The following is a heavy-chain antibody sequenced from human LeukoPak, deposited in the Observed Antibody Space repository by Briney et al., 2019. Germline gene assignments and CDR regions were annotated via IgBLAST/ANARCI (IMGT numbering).Heavy chain of an antibody. Sequence: SETLSLTCTVSGGSISSYYWSWIRQPPGKGLEWIGYIYYSGSTNYNPFLKSRVTISVDTSKNQFSLKLSSVTAADTAVYYCARAVGGIYLHAFDIWGQGTMVTVSS. D-gene: IGHD1-26*01. V-gene: IGHV4-59*01. CDR2: IYYSGST. CDR1: GGSISSYY. CDR3: ARAVGGIYLHAFDI. J-gene: IGHJ3*02.